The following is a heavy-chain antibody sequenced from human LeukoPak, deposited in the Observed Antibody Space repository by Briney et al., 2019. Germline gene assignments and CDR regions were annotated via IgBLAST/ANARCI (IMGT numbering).Heavy chain of an antibody. D-gene: IGHD2-2*01. CDR2: IIPIFGTA. Sequence: VASVTVSCKASGGTFSIYAISWVRQAPGQGLEWMGGIIPIFGTANYAQKFQGRVTITADESTSTAYMELSSLRSEDTAVYYCASGDVVVPAAISSYYYYGMDVWGQGTTVTVSS. V-gene: IGHV1-69*13. CDR3: ASGDVVVPAAISSYYYYGMDV. J-gene: IGHJ6*02. CDR1: GGTFSIYA.